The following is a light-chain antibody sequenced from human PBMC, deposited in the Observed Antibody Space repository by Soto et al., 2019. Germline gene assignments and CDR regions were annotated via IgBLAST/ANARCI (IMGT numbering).Light chain of an antibody. CDR1: QSVRSH. Sequence: IVMTQSPATLSVSPGEGVTLSCRASQSVRSHLAWYQHKPGQAPRLLIYAASTLQSGVPSRFRGSGYGTDFALTISSLTPEDFATYYCQQIYNSPPITFGQGTRLEIK. V-gene: IGKV3-15*01. CDR2: AAS. CDR3: QQIYNSPPIT. J-gene: IGKJ5*01.